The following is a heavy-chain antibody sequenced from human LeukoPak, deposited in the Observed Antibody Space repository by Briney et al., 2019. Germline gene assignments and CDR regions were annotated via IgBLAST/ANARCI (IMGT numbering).Heavy chain of an antibody. CDR3: VKKVVVGATSPYSDFQD. J-gene: IGHJ1*01. CDR1: GFTFSSYA. V-gene: IGHV3-23*01. Sequence: GESLRLSCIASGFTFSSYAMGWVRQAPGKGLDWVSAISGSGVTTHYAGSVQGRFSISRDNSKNTLYLQMNSLRVEDTALYYCVKKVVVGATSPYSDFQDWGQGTLDTVSS. D-gene: IGHD1-26*01. CDR2: ISGSGVTT.